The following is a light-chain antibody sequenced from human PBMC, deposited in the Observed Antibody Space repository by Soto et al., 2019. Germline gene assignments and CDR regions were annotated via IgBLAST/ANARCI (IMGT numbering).Light chain of an antibody. CDR1: KSVHRN. CDR2: YAS. Sequence: EMVMTQSPATLYVSPGERVTLSCRASKSVHRNLAWYQQKPGQGPSLLIYYASTRATGVPDRFTGSGSGTEFTLTISSLQSEDFGVYHCQHYSNWPPTFGPGTKVEIK. J-gene: IGKJ3*01. CDR3: QHYSNWPPT. V-gene: IGKV3-15*01.